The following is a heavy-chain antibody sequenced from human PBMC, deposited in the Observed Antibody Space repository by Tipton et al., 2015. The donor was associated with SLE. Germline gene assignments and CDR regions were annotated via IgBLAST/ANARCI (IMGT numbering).Heavy chain of an antibody. V-gene: IGHV3-30*02. CDR3: VKDRGGRLFPSAFDI. J-gene: IGHJ3*02. CDR1: GFTFTNYA. D-gene: IGHD3-16*01. CDR2: IRYDGSNK. Sequence: SLRLSCAASGFTFTNYAMHWVRQAPGKGLEWVTLIRYDGSNKNYADSVKGRFTISRDNSKNTVYLQMNSLRAEDTAVYYCVKDRGGRLFPSAFDIWGQGTMVTVSS.